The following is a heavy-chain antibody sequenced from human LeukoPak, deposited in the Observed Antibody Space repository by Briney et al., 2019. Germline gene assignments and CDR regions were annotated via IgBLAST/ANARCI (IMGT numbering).Heavy chain of an antibody. CDR1: GGSISSYY. V-gene: IGHV4-59*12. D-gene: IGHD6-13*01. CDR2: IYYRGST. J-gene: IGHJ1*01. Sequence: SETLSLTCTVSGGSISSYYWSWIRQPPGKGLEWIGYIYYRGSTNYNPSLQSRVTIYVDTTKNHFYLQLNSVTPEDTAVYYSARYYSRSWYYYQYFQHWGQGTLVTVSS. CDR3: ARYYSRSWYYYQYFQH.